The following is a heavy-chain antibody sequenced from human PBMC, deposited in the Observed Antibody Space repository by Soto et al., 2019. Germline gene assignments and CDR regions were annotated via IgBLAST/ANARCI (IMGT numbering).Heavy chain of an antibody. Sequence: ASVKVSCKASGYTFTGYYMHWVRQAPGQGLEWMGWINPNSGGTNYAQKFQGRVTMTRDTSISTAYMELSRLRSDDTAVYYCASSTETIVVVPAAIQDADFDYWGQGTLVTASS. CDR3: ASSTETIVVVPAAIQDADFDY. D-gene: IGHD2-2*02. J-gene: IGHJ4*02. V-gene: IGHV1-2*02. CDR2: INPNSGGT. CDR1: GYTFTGYY.